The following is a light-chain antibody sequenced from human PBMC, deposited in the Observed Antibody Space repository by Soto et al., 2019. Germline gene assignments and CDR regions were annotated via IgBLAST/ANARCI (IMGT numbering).Light chain of an antibody. J-gene: IGKJ1*01. V-gene: IGKV3-15*01. Sequence: EIVMTQSPATLSVSPGERATLSCRASQSVSSNLAWYQQKPGQAPRLLIYGASTRATGIPARFSGSGSVTEFTLTIRSLQSEEFAVYYCQQYNNWPFPSWTFGQGTKVEIK. CDR2: GAS. CDR3: QQYNNWPFPSWT. CDR1: QSVSSN.